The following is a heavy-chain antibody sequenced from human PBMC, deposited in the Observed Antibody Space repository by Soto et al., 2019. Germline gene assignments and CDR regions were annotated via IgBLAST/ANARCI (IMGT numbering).Heavy chain of an antibody. CDR3: AGSSSWYNPINWFHP. Sequence: QVQLVESGGGVVRAGRSLRLSCAASGFTFSSYGMHWVRQAPGKGLEWVAVIWYDGSNKYYADSVKGRFTISRDNSKNTLYLQMNSLRAEDTAVYYCAGSSSWYNPINWFHPWGQGTLVTVSS. V-gene: IGHV3-33*01. J-gene: IGHJ5*02. CDR1: GFTFSSYG. CDR2: IWYDGSNK. D-gene: IGHD6-13*01.